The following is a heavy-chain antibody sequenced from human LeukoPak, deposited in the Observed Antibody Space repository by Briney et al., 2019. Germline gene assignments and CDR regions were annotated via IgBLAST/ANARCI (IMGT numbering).Heavy chain of an antibody. V-gene: IGHV3-23*01. Sequence: GGSLRLSCAASGFSFSNYAMSWVRQAPARGPEWVSSIRGDGETYYADSVKGRFTISRDNSKNTLYLQMNSLRAEDTAVYYCAKDQDYGDYFDYWGQGTLVTVSS. CDR3: AKDQDYGDYFDY. CDR2: IRGDGET. CDR1: GFSFSNYA. J-gene: IGHJ4*02. D-gene: IGHD4-17*01.